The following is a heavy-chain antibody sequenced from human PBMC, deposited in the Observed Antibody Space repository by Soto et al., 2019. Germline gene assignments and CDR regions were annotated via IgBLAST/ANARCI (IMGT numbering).Heavy chain of an antibody. Sequence: SETLSLTCAAFGGIFSGYYWNWIRQSPGKGLEWIGEINHSGSSNYNPSLKSRVTISVDTSKNQFSLRLDSVTAAETAVYYCAKGGLFTDGPGGYTGFDLWGQGTLVTVSS. V-gene: IGHV4-34*01. CDR1: GGIFSGYY. CDR2: INHSGSS. D-gene: IGHD6-19*01. CDR3: AKGGLFTDGPGGYTGFDL. J-gene: IGHJ5*02.